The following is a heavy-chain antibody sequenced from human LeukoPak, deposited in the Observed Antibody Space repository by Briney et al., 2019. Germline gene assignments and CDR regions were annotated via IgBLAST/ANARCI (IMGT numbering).Heavy chain of an antibody. Sequence: SETLSLTCAVYGGSFSGYYWSWIRQPPGKGLEWIGEINHSGSTNYNPSLKSRVTISVDTSKNQFSLKLSSVTAADTAVYYCARGPLAATVTILRYPDYYYYYYMDVWGKGTTVTVSS. CDR2: INHSGST. CDR3: ARGPLAATVTILRYPDYYYYYYMDV. J-gene: IGHJ6*03. V-gene: IGHV4-34*01. CDR1: GGSFSGYY. D-gene: IGHD4-11*01.